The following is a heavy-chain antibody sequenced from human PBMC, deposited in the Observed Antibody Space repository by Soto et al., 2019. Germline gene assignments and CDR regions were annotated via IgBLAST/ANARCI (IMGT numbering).Heavy chain of an antibody. CDR2: ISAHNGNT. CDR3: ARGRYGDY. Sequence: QVHLVQSGAEVKKPGASVKVSCKASGYTFTSYGITWVRQAPGQGLEWMGWISAHNGNTDYAQKLQGRVIVTRATSTSTAYMELRSLRSADTAVYYCARGRYGDYWGQGALVTVSS. CDR1: GYTFTSYG. V-gene: IGHV1-18*01. D-gene: IGHD1-1*01. J-gene: IGHJ4*02.